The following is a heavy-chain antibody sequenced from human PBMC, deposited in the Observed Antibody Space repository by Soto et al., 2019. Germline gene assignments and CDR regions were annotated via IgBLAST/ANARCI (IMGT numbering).Heavy chain of an antibody. CDR3: ARGLYYGSGSPTYYYGMDV. CDR1: GFTFSSYG. D-gene: IGHD3-10*01. V-gene: IGHV3-30*03. CDR2: ISYDGSNK. J-gene: IGHJ6*02. Sequence: QVQLVESGGGVVQPGRSLRLSCAASGFTFSSYGRHWVRQAPGKGLEWVAVISYDGSNKYYADSVKGRFTISRDNSKNTLYLQMNSLRAEDTAVYYCARGLYYGSGSPTYYYGMDVWGQGTTVTVSS.